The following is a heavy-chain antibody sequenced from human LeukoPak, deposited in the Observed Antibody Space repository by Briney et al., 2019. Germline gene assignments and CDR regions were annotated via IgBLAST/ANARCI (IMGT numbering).Heavy chain of an antibody. CDR3: AREGPLELGVTMIVAPFDY. D-gene: IGHD3-22*01. CDR2: ISGSGGST. V-gene: IGHV3-23*01. Sequence: GGSLRLSCAASGFTFSSYAMSWVRQAPGKGLEGVSAISGSGGSTYYADSVKGRFTISRDNSKNTLYLQMNSLRAEDTAVYYCAREGPLELGVTMIVAPFDYWGQGTLVTVSS. CDR1: GFTFSSYA. J-gene: IGHJ4*02.